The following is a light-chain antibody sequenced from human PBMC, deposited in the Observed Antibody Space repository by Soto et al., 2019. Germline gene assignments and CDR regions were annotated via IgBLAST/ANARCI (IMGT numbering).Light chain of an antibody. CDR2: DAY. V-gene: IGKV1-5*01. J-gene: IGKJ4*01. CDR3: QQYEGYSPLT. CDR1: QSIRSW. Sequence: DIQMTQSPSILSASVGDRVTITCRASQSIRSWLAWYQQKPGKAPKLLIYDAYSLESGVPSRFSGRRSGTEFTLTIAGLQPEDFATYYCQQYEGYSPLTFGGGTKVEIK.